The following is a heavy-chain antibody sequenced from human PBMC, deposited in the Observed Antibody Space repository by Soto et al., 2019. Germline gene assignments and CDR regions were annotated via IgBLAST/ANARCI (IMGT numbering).Heavy chain of an antibody. CDR1: GFTFSSYG. CDR2: IWYDGSNK. CDR3: ARGVRYFEPEGYFDY. D-gene: IGHD3-9*01. Sequence: QVQLVESGGGVVQPGRSLRLSCAASGFTFSSYGRHCVRQAPGKGLEWVAVIWYDGSNKYYADSVKGRFTISRDNSKNTLYLQMSSLRAEDTAVYYCARGVRYFEPEGYFDYWGQGTLVTVSS. J-gene: IGHJ4*02. V-gene: IGHV3-33*01.